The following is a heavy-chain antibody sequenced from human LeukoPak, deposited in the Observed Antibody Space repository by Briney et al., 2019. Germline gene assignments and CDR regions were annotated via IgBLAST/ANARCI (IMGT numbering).Heavy chain of an antibody. Sequence: TLSLTCTVSGGSISSSSYYWGWIRQPPGKGLEWIGYIYYSGSTYYNPSLKSRVTISVDTSKNQFSLKLSSVTAADTAVYYCARETSNWGSYYYYGMDVWGQGTTVTVSS. CDR2: IYYSGST. D-gene: IGHD7-27*01. CDR1: GGSISSSSYY. V-gene: IGHV4-31*03. J-gene: IGHJ6*02. CDR3: ARETSNWGSYYYYGMDV.